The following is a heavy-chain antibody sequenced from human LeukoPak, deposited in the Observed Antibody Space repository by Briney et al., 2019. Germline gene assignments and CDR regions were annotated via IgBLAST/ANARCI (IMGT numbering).Heavy chain of an antibody. CDR3: ARDHFQWELRTIDY. CDR2: ISYDGSNK. CDR1: GFTFSSYA. J-gene: IGHJ4*02. D-gene: IGHD1-26*01. V-gene: IGHV3-30-3*01. Sequence: GGSLRLSCAASGFTFSSYAMHWVRQAPGKGLEWVAVISYDGSNKYYADSVKGRFTISRDNSKNTLYLQMNSLRAEDTAVYYCARDHFQWELRTIDYWGQGTLVTVSS.